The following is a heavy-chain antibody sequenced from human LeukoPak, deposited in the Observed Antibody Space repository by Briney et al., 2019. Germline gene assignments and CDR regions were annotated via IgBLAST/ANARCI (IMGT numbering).Heavy chain of an antibody. D-gene: IGHD3-9*01. CDR1: GGSISSSSYY. Sequence: SETLSLTCTVSGGSISSSSYYWGWIRQPPGKGLEWIGSIYYSGSTYYNPSLKSRVTISVDTSKNQFSLKLSSVTAADTAVYYCARHVGYYHILTGYYISGGVDYWGQGTLVTVSS. V-gene: IGHV4-39*01. CDR2: IYYSGST. J-gene: IGHJ4*02. CDR3: ARHVGYYHILTGYYISGGVDY.